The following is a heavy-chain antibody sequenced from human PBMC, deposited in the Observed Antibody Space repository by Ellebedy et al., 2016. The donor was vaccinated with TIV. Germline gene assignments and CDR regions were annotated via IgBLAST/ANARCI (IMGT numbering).Heavy chain of an antibody. Sequence: GESLKISCAASGFTFSSYDMHWVRQATGKGLEWVSAIGTAGDTYYPGSVKGRFTISRENAKNSLYLQMNSLRAGDTAVYYCARDLRYFDWLLSGYYYYGMDVWGQGTTVIVSS. CDR3: ARDLRYFDWLLSGYYYYGMDV. V-gene: IGHV3-13*01. CDR1: GFTFSSYD. J-gene: IGHJ6*02. CDR2: IGTAGDT. D-gene: IGHD3-9*01.